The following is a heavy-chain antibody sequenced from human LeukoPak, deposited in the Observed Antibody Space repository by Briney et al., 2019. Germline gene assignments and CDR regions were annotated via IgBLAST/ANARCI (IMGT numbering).Heavy chain of an antibody. CDR2: INPNSGGT. J-gene: IGHJ6*03. CDR1: GYTFTGYY. Sequence: GASVKVSCKAPGYTFTGYYMHWVRQAPGQGLEWMGRINPNSGGTNYAQKFQGRVTMTRDTSISTAYMELSRLRSDDTAVYYCARDPDYYDSSGYYYTHMDVWGKGTTVTVSS. D-gene: IGHD3-22*01. CDR3: ARDPDYYDSSGYYYTHMDV. V-gene: IGHV1-2*06.